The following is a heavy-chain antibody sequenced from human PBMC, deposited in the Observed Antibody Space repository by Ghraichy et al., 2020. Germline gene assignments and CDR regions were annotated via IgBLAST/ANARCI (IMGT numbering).Heavy chain of an antibody. CDR1: GYTFTSYD. V-gene: IGHV1-8*03. D-gene: IGHD6-19*01. CDR2: MNPNSGNT. CDR3: ARGRGGSYSSGWYYFDY. Sequence: ASGKVSCKASGYTFTSYDINWVRQATGQGLEWMGWMNPNSGNTGYAQKFQGRVTITRNTSISTAYMELSSLRSEDTAVYYCARGRGGSYSSGWYYFDYWGQGTLVTVSS. J-gene: IGHJ4*02.